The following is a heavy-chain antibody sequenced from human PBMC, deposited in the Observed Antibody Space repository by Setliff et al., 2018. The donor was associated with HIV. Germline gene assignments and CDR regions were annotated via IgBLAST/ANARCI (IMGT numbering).Heavy chain of an antibody. J-gene: IGHJ4*02. CDR2: IYYGGST. CDR3: ATLQSSGWPHGIEY. Sequence: NPSETLSLTCTVSGGSISRTNYYWSWIRQPPGKGLEWIGSIYYGGSTYYTSSLMGRVTISVDASKNQFSLKVNFVTASDTAAYYCATLQSSGWPHGIEYWGQGTLVTVSS. D-gene: IGHD6-19*01. V-gene: IGHV4-39*01. CDR1: GGSISRTNYY.